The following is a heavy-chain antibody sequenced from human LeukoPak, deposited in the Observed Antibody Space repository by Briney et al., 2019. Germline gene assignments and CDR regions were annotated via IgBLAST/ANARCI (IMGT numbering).Heavy chain of an antibody. J-gene: IGHJ4*02. CDR2: INPSGGST. V-gene: IGHV1-46*01. Sequence: ASVKVSCKASGYTFTSYYMHWVRQAPGQGLEWMGIINPSGGSTSYAQKFQGRVTITRDTSASTAYMELSSLRSEDMAVYYCARELNGYYYFDYWGQGTLVTVSS. CDR1: GYTFTSYY. D-gene: IGHD3-9*01. CDR3: ARELNGYYYFDY.